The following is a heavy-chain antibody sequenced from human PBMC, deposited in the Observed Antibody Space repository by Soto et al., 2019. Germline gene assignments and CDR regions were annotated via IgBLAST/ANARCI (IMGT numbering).Heavy chain of an antibody. Sequence: LRLSCAASGFTFRDYAMNWVRQVPGKGLEWVSDISGNGNDARYADSVKGRFSISRDNSRNTLYLHLNRLRVDDTAVYYCGKERRGSGWSVCNFWGQGTLVTVSS. V-gene: IGHV3-23*01. J-gene: IGHJ4*02. CDR3: GKERRGSGWSVCNF. CDR2: ISGNGNDA. D-gene: IGHD6-19*01. CDR1: GFTFRDYA.